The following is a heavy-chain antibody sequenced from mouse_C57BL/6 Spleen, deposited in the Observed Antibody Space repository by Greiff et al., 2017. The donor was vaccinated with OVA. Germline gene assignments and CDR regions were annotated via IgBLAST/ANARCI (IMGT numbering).Heavy chain of an antibody. Sequence: QVHVKQPGAELVKPGASVKVSCKASGYTFTSYWMHWVKQRPGQGLEWIGRIHPSDSDTNYNQKFKGKATLTVDKSSSTAYMQLSSLTSEDSAVYYCAHSNYVTYFDYWGQGTTLTVSS. CDR3: AHSNYVTYFDY. CDR2: IHPSDSDT. D-gene: IGHD2-5*01. J-gene: IGHJ2*01. CDR1: GYTFTSYW. V-gene: IGHV1-74*01.